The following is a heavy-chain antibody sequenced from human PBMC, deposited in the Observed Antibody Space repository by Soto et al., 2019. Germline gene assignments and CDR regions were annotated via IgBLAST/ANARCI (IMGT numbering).Heavy chain of an antibody. J-gene: IGHJ5*02. CDR2: IYYSGST. CDR1: GGSISSGDYY. V-gene: IGHV4-31*03. Sequence: QVQLQESGPGLVKPSQTLSLTCTVSGGSISSGDYYWSWIRQHPGKGLEWIGYIYYSGSTYYNPSLESRVTISVDTSKNQFCLKLSSVTAADTAVYYCARWWSGSRQGFDPWGQGTLVTVSS. CDR3: ARWWSGSRQGFDP. D-gene: IGHD3-3*01.